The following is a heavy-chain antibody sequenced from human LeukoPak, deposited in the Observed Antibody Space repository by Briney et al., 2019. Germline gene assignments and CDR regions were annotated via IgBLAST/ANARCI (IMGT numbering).Heavy chain of an antibody. CDR1: GFPFSFYA. V-gene: IGHV3-64*01. D-gene: IGHD1-26*01. CDR3: ARGASGSYYLPGDY. Sequence: GGSLRLSCAASGFPFSFYAMHWLRQAPGKGLEYVSAISCNGGSTYYARSVKGRFTISRDNSKNTLYLQMGSLRAEDTAVYYCARGASGSYYLPGDYWGQGTLVTVSS. CDR2: ISCNGGST. J-gene: IGHJ4*02.